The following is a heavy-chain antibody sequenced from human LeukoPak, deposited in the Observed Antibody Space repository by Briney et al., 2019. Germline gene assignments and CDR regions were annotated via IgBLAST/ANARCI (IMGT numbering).Heavy chain of an antibody. Sequence: SETLSLTCTVSGGSISSYYWSWIRQPPGKGLEWLGYIYYSGSTNYNPSLKSRVTISVDTSKNQFSLKLSSVTAADTAVYYCARDRHDFWSGYPYWYFDLWGRGTLVTVSS. V-gene: IGHV4-59*01. J-gene: IGHJ2*01. CDR1: GGSISSYY. CDR2: IYYSGST. CDR3: ARDRHDFWSGYPYWYFDL. D-gene: IGHD3-3*01.